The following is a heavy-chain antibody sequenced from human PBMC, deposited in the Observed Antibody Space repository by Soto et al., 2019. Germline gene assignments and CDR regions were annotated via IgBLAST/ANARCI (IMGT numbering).Heavy chain of an antibody. Sequence: ASVKVSCKASGYTFTSYDINWVRQATGQGLEWMGWMNPNSGNTGYAQKFQGRVTMTRNTSISTAYMELSSLRSEDTAVYYCAKDLGVSRYYDSSGPSYWGQGTLVTVSS. CDR3: AKDLGVSRYYDSSGPSY. D-gene: IGHD3-22*01. CDR2: MNPNSGNT. CDR1: GYTFTSYD. V-gene: IGHV1-8*01. J-gene: IGHJ4*02.